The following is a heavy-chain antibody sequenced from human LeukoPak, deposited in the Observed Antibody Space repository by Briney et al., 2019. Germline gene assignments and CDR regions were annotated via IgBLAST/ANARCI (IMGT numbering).Heavy chain of an antibody. Sequence: PGGSLRLSCAASGFTFSSYWMHWVRQAPGKGLVWVSRINSDWSSTNYADSVKGRVTISRDNAKNTLYLQMNGLRVEDTAVYYCARVAFHYDSSGSTSQPYYFDYWGQGTLVTVSS. CDR3: ARVAFHYDSSGSTSQPYYFDY. J-gene: IGHJ4*02. CDR1: GFTFSSYW. V-gene: IGHV3-74*01. D-gene: IGHD3-22*01. CDR2: INSDWSST.